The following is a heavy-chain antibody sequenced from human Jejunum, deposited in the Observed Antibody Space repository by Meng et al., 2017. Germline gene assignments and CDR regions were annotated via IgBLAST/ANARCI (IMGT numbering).Heavy chain of an antibody. D-gene: IGHD5-12*01. J-gene: IGHJ4*02. V-gene: IGHV4-4*02. CDR2: IYHSGRT. Sequence: QVHRQESGPGLVKPSGTLSLTCEVSGDASSSTDWWDWLRQPPGKGLEWIGEIYHSGRTNFNPSLESRVTISVDESKNQFSLTLNSVTAADTAVYYCARGVGDIRVGFDYWGQGILVTVSS. CDR1: GDASSSTDW. CDR3: ARGVGDIRVGFDY.